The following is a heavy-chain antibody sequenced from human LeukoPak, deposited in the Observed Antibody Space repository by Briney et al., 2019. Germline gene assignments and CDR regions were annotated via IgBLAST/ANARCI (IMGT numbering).Heavy chain of an antibody. CDR3: ARDPSPSITMVRGTWFDP. CDR1: GFTFSSYS. J-gene: IGHJ5*02. CDR2: ISSSSSYI. V-gene: IGHV3-21*01. D-gene: IGHD3-10*01. Sequence: PGGSLRLSCAASGFTFSSYSMNWVRQAPGKGLEWVSSISSSSSYIYYADSVKGRFTISRDNAKNSLYLQMNSLRAEDTAVYYCARDPSPSITMVRGTWFDPRGQGTLVTVSS.